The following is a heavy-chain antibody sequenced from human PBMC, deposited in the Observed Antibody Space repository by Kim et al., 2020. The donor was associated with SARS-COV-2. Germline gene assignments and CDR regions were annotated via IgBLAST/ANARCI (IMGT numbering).Heavy chain of an antibody. CDR3: ARGGYSGSYYY. J-gene: IGHJ4*02. CDR2: N. D-gene: IGHD1-26*01. Sequence: NNSNPSLKRRVTISGDTSKNQFSLKLGSVTPADTAVYYCARGGYSGSYYYWGQGTLVTVSS. V-gene: IGHV4-59*09.